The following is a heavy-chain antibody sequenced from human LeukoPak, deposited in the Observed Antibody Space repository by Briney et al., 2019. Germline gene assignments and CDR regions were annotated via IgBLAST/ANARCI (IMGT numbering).Heavy chain of an antibody. CDR2: ITWNSGSI. J-gene: IGHJ4*02. CDR3: AKDSGDY. CDR1: GFTFADYA. Sequence: GGSLRLSCAASGFTFADYAMHWVRQAPGKGLEWVSGITWNSGSIGYADSVKGRFTISRDNAKNSLYLQMNSLRAEDTAFYYCAKDSGDYWGQGTLVTVSS. V-gene: IGHV3-9*01.